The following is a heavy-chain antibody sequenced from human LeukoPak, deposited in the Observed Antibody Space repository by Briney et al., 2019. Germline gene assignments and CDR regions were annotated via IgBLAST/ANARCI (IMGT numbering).Heavy chain of an antibody. CDR1: GYSFTSYW. CDR2: IYPGDSDT. CDR3: ASPYLTVTLDAFDI. D-gene: IGHD4-17*01. J-gene: IGHJ3*02. V-gene: IGHV5-51*01. Sequence: GESLRISCKGSGYSFTSYWIGWVRQMPGKGLEWMGIIYPGDSDTRYSPSFQGQVTISADKSISTAYLQWSSLKASDTTMYYCASPYLTVTLDAFDIWGQGTMVTVSS.